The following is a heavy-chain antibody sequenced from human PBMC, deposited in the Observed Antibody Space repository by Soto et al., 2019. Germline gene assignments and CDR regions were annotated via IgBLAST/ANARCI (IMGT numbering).Heavy chain of an antibody. Sequence: SETLSLTCTVSGGSISNVYWSWIRRAPGKGLEWIGFIFHSGNAKYNPSLKSRVTISVDTSKNQFSLSLDSVTAADTAVYFCARAHAPTLPLDYWGQGTLVTVSS. V-gene: IGHV4-59*01. D-gene: IGHD2-15*01. J-gene: IGHJ4*01. CDR3: ARAHAPTLPLDY. CDR2: IFHSGNA. CDR1: GGSISNVY.